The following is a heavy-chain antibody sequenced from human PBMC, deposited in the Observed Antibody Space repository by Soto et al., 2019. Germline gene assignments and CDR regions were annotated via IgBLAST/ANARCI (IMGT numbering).Heavy chain of an antibody. V-gene: IGHV1-8*01. CDR1: GYTFTGYV. D-gene: IGHD4-17*01. CDR2: MNPNSGNT. Sequence: ASVKVACKASGYTFTGYVIIWVRLVTRHGLEWMGWMNPNSGNTGYAQKFPGGVTMTRNTSISTAYMELSSLRSEDTAVYYCARGWATVTQGHDAFDIWGQGTMVTVSS. CDR3: ARGWATVTQGHDAFDI. J-gene: IGHJ3*02.